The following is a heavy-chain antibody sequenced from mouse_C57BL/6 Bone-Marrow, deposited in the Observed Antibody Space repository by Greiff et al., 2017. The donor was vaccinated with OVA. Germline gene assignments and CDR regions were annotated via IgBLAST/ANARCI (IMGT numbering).Heavy chain of an antibody. D-gene: IGHD2-4*01. J-gene: IGHJ2*01. V-gene: IGHV5-17*01. CDR3: ARSTMIKGLFDY. Sequence: DVKLVESGGGLVKPGGSLKLSCAASGFTFSDYGMHWVRQAPEKGLEWVAYISSGSSTIYYADTVKGRFTISRDNAKNTLFLQMTSLRSEDTAMYYCARSTMIKGLFDYWGQGTTLTVSS. CDR2: ISSGSSTI. CDR1: GFTFSDYG.